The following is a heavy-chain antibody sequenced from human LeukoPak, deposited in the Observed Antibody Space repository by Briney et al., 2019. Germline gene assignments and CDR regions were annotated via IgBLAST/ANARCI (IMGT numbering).Heavy chain of an antibody. V-gene: IGHV3-74*01. CDR1: GFIFSSNR. CDR2: INSDGSST. Sequence: GSLRLSCAASGFIFSSNRMHWVRQPPGKGLVWVSRINSDGSSTSYADSVKGRFTISRDNAKNTLYLQMNSLRAEDTAVYYCARETTVTGWFDPWGQGTLVTVSS. D-gene: IGHD4-17*01. J-gene: IGHJ5*02. CDR3: ARETTVTGWFDP.